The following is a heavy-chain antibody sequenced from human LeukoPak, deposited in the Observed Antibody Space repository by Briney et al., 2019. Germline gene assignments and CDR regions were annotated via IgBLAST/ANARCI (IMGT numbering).Heavy chain of an antibody. J-gene: IGHJ3*02. CDR3: ARRYRGALDI. CDR1: GGSISNYY. Sequence: SETLSLTCAVSGGSISNYYWGWIRQPPGKGPQWIGYIYHSGNTNYNPSLKSRVTISINTSKDQFSLKLTSVTAADTAVYYCARRYRGALDIWGQGTMVTVSS. CDR2: IYHSGNT. D-gene: IGHD5-12*01. V-gene: IGHV4-59*01.